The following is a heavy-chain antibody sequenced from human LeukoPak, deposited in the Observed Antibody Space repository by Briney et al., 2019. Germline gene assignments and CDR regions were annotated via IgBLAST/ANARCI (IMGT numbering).Heavy chain of an antibody. CDR3: ARDRAPYYYGSGSYSDY. V-gene: IGHV1-69*04. J-gene: IGHJ4*02. Sequence: GSSVKVSCKASGGTLITHYISWVRQAPGQGLEWMGRIVPMVGIANYAQKFQGRVTITADKSTSTAYMELSSLRSEDTAVYYCARDRAPYYYGSGSYSDYWGQGTLVTVSS. CDR1: GGTLITHY. D-gene: IGHD3-10*01. CDR2: IVPMVGIA.